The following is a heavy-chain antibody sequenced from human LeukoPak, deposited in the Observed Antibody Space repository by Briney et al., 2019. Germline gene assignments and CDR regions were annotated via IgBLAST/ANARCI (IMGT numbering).Heavy chain of an antibody. V-gene: IGHV3-23*01. CDR1: GFTFSSYA. CDR3: AKDQVTYYYERRPKGY. CDR2: ISGSGGST. D-gene: IGHD3-22*01. Sequence: GGSLRLSCAASGFTFSSYAMSWVRQAPGKGLEWVSAISGSGGSTYYADSVKGRFTISRDNSKNTLYLQMNSPRAEDTAVYYCAKDQVTYYYERRPKGYWGQGTLVTVSS. J-gene: IGHJ4*02.